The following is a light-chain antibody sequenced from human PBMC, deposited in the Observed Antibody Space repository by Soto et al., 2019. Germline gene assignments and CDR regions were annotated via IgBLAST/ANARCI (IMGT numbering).Light chain of an antibody. Sequence: EIVLTQSPATLSLSPGERATLSCRASQSVSSSLAWYQQKPGQAPRLLIYDASNRATGIPARFSGSGSGTDFTLTISSLEPEDFAVHYCQQRSNWPPWTFGQGTKVEIK. V-gene: IGKV3-11*01. CDR3: QQRSNWPPWT. CDR2: DAS. CDR1: QSVSSS. J-gene: IGKJ1*01.